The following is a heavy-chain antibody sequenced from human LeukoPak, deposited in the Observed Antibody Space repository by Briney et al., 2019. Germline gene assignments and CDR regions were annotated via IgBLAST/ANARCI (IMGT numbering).Heavy chain of an antibody. CDR1: GFTFSSYG. J-gene: IGHJ4*02. D-gene: IGHD2-15*01. CDR3: TKNVPGRAIDY. Sequence: GGSLRLSCAASGFTFSSYGMHWVRQAPGKGLEWVAVISYDGSNKYYADSVKGRFTISRDNSKNTLYLQMTSLRAEDTATYYCTKNVPGRAIDYWGQGTLVTVSS. V-gene: IGHV3-30*18. CDR2: ISYDGSNK.